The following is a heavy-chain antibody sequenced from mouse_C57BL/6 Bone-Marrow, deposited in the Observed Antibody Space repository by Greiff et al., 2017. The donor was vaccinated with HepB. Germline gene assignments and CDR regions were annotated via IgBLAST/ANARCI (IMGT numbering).Heavy chain of an antibody. J-gene: IGHJ4*01. D-gene: IGHD1-1*01. CDR2: IDPETGGT. CDR3: TRHYGSLYAMDY. CDR1: GYTFTDYE. Sequence: QVQLKESGAELVRPGASVTLSCKASGYTFTDYEMHWVKQTPVHGLEWIGAIDPETGGTAYNQKFKGKAILTADKSSSTAYMELRSLTSEDSAVYYCTRHYGSLYAMDYWGQGTSVTVSS. V-gene: IGHV1-15*01.